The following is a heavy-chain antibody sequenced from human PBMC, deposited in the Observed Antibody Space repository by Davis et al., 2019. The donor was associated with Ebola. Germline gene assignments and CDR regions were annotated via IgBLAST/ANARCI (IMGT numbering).Heavy chain of an antibody. CDR2: MNAGNGNT. Sequence: SVKVSFKASGYSFTSHDMHLVRHAPGQRLEWMGCMNAGNGNTKYSQKFQGRVTITRDTSASTAYMELSSLRSEDTAVYYCARVRGGITVTTMGMDVWGQGTTVTVSS. V-gene: IGHV1-3*01. CDR1: GYSFTSHD. CDR3: ARVRGGITVTTMGMDV. J-gene: IGHJ6*02. D-gene: IGHD4-17*01.